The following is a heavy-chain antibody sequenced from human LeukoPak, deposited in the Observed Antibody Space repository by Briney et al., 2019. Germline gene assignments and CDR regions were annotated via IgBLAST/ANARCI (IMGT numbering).Heavy chain of an antibody. J-gene: IGHJ4*02. CDR2: IDRRGNT. V-gene: IGHV4-59*08. CDR3: ARHGTFDY. D-gene: IGHD1-26*01. CDR1: GGSINNYY. Sequence: SETLSLTCTVSGGSINNYYWSWIRQPPGKGLEWIGYIDRRGNTNYNPSLKSRVTMSVDTSKNQFSLKLSSVTAADTAVYYCARHGTFDYWGQGTLVTVSS.